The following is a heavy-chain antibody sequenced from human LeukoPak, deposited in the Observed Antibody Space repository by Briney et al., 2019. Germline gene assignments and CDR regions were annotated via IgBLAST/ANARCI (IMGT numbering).Heavy chain of an antibody. V-gene: IGHV4-34*01. D-gene: IGHD3-22*01. Sequence: SETLSLTCAVYGGSFSGYSWSWVRQPPGKGLEWIGAINHSGSTNYNTSPTSRVPIPLETSKNQSSLKLSSVTAADTAVYYCARGRVYYYDSSGYYRPWAYYYYYGMGGWGQGTTVTVAS. CDR3: ARGRVYYYDSSGYYRPWAYYYYYGMGG. CDR2: INHSGST. CDR1: GGSFSGYS. J-gene: IGHJ6*02.